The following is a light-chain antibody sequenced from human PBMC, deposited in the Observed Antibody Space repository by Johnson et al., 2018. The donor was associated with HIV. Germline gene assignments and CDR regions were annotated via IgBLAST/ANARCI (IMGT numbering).Light chain of an antibody. CDR3: GTWHTSLSGGGV. J-gene: IGLJ1*01. CDR1: SSNIGNNY. Sequence: QSVLTQPPSVSAAPGQKVTISCSGSSSNIGNNYVSWYQQLPGTAPTLLIYDNDKRPSGIPYRFFGSKSGTSATLGITGLPTADEGDYYCGTWHTSLSGGGVFGTGTNVTVL. V-gene: IGLV1-51*01. CDR2: DND.